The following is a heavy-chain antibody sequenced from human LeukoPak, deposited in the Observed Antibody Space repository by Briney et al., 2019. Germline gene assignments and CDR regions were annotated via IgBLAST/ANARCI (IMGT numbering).Heavy chain of an antibody. V-gene: IGHV1-2*02. CDR2: INPNSGGT. J-gene: IGHJ4*02. CDR3: ARVPRLAAAGREDRYSSGWYGVYFDY. Sequence: ASVKVSCKVVGYSLIELSIHWVRQAPGQGLEWIGWINPNSGGTNYAQQFQGRVNMTRDTSISKAYMQLSRLRSDDTAVYYCARVPRLAAAGREDRYSSGWYGVYFDYWGQGTLVTVSS. CDR1: GYSLIELS. D-gene: IGHD6-19*01.